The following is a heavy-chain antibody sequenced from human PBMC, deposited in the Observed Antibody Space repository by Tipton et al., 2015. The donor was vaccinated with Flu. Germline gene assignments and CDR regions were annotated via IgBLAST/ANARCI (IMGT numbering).Heavy chain of an antibody. J-gene: IGHJ4*02. CDR1: GFTFSSFS. V-gene: IGHV3-30*01. CDR3: AKETPRLTGGIDY. CDR2: VSYDGRIT. Sequence: RSLRLSCAASGFTFSSFSMHWVRQAPGKGLDWVAVVSYDGRITYYADSVKGRFTISRDNSKNTLYVDMNSLRPEDTAVYYCAKETPRLTGGIDYWGQGTLVTVSS. D-gene: IGHD2-15*01.